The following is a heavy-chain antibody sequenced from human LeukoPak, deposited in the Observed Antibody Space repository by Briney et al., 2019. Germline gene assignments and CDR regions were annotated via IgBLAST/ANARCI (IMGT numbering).Heavy chain of an antibody. Sequence: GGSLRLSCAASGFTFSSYGMHWVRQAPGKGLEWVAVISYDGSNKYYADSVKGRFTISRDNSKNTLYLQMNSLRAEDTAVYYCAKDDPLDFWSGYSLFYFDYWGQGTLVTVSS. CDR2: ISYDGSNK. D-gene: IGHD3-3*01. V-gene: IGHV3-30*18. CDR3: AKDDPLDFWSGYSLFYFDY. CDR1: GFTFSSYG. J-gene: IGHJ4*02.